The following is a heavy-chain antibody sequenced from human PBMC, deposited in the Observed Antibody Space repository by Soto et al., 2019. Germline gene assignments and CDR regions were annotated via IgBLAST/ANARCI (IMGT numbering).Heavy chain of an antibody. D-gene: IGHD3-10*01. V-gene: IGHV3-33*01. CDR1: GIIFTGFG. J-gene: IGHJ6*02. Sequence: GGSLRLSCAASGIIFTGFGMHWVRQAPGKGLEWVAVIWYDGSNKYYADSVKGRFTISRDNSKNTLYLQMNSLRAEDTAVYYCARDQYYYGSGSYYYYYGMDVWGQGTTVTVSS. CDR3: ARDQYYYGSGSYYYYYGMDV. CDR2: IWYDGSNK.